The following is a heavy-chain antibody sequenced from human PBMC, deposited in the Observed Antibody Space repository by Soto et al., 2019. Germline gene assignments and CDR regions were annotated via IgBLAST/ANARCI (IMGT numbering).Heavy chain of an antibody. Sequence: GRSLRLSCAASGFTCSGSAMHWVRQASGKGLEWVGRIRSKANSYATAYAASVKGRFTISRDDSKNTAYLQMNSLKTEDTAVYYCTLWGGKAGWFDPWGQGTLVPVSS. V-gene: IGHV3-73*01. D-gene: IGHD3-16*01. CDR1: GFTCSGSA. CDR2: IRSKANSYAT. CDR3: TLWGGKAGWFDP. J-gene: IGHJ5*02.